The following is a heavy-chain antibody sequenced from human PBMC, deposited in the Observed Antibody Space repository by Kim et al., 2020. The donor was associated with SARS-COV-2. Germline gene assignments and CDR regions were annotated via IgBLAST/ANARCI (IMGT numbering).Heavy chain of an antibody. D-gene: IGHD4-17*01. CDR1: GFTFDDYG. V-gene: IGHV3-20*01. CDR2: INWNGGST. Sequence: GGSLRLSCAASGFTFDDYGMSWVRQAPGKGLEWVSGINWNGGSTGYADSVKGRFTISRDNAKNSLYLQMNSLRAEDTALYHCARLYGDYARDDYWGQGTLVTVSS. CDR3: ARLYGDYARDDY. J-gene: IGHJ4*02.